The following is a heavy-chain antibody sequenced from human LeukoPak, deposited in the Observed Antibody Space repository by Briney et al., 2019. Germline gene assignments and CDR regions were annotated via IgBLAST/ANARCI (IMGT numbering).Heavy chain of an antibody. Sequence: GGSLRLSCAASGFTFSAYWMNWVRQAPGKGPEWVANINLGGSAKLYMDSVRGRCTISRDNAKNSLYLQLNSLRVEDTAVYYCAAWGLNNYWGQGTLVTVSS. CDR3: AAWGLNNY. CDR1: GFTFSAYW. D-gene: IGHD7-27*01. V-gene: IGHV3-7*01. J-gene: IGHJ4*02. CDR2: INLGGSAK.